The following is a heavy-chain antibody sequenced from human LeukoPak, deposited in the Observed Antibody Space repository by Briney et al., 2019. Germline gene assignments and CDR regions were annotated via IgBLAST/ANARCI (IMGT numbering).Heavy chain of an antibody. D-gene: IGHD1/OR15-1a*01. J-gene: IGHJ6*03. CDR1: GFSFISHS. CDR2: ISSSSATI. V-gene: IGHV3-48*01. Sequence: GGSLRLSCAASGFSFISHSMNWVRRAPGKGLEWISFISSSSATIYYADSVKGRFTISRDNAKNSLYLQMNSLRAEDTALYYCARGNTRFYFMDVWGKGTTVTVSS. CDR3: ARGNTRFYFMDV.